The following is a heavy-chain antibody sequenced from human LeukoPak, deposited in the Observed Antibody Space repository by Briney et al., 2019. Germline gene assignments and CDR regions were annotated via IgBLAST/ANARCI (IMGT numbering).Heavy chain of an antibody. Sequence: GGSLRLSCAASKFTFSSYSMNWVRQASGKGLEWVSSISSISNYIYYADSVKGRFTISRDNAKNSLYLQMNSLRAEDAAVYYCARTGQYFDYWGQGTLVTVSS. CDR1: KFTFSSYS. J-gene: IGHJ4*02. CDR2: ISSISNYI. V-gene: IGHV3-21*01. CDR3: ARTGQYFDY. D-gene: IGHD1-1*01.